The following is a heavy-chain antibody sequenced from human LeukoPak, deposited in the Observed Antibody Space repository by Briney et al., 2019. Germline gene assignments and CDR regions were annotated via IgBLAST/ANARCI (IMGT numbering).Heavy chain of an antibody. Sequence: PGGSLRLSCAVSGFRFDDYSMHWVRQPPGKGLEWVSLISGDSTIIDYADSVKGRFTISRDNRKNSLYLQMSSLRIEDTALYYCAKDGYYDTSGYSWGQGTLVTVSS. CDR2: ISGDSTII. J-gene: IGHJ4*02. V-gene: IGHV3-43*02. CDR3: AKDGYYDTSGYS. CDR1: GFRFDDYS. D-gene: IGHD3-22*01.